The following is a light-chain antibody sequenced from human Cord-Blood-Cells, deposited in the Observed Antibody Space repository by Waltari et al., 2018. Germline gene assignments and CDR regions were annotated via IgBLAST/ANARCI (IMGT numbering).Light chain of an antibody. CDR1: SPNLGAGYH. CDR3: QSYDSRLSGYV. CDR2: GNS. J-gene: IGLJ1*01. V-gene: IGLV1-40*01. Sequence: SVLTQPPSLSTASGLRVTISRTSISPNLGAGYHVHRYQNLPGLAPKLLIYGNSNWPSGVPERFSGSKSGTSASLAITGLQAEDEANYYCQSYDSRLSGYVFGTVTKVTVL.